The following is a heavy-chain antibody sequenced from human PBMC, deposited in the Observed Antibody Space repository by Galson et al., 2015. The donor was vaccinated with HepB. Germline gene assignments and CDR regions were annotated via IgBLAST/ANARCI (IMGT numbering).Heavy chain of an antibody. CDR3: ALQWLVRRRWFDP. Sequence: SVKVSCKASGYTFTSYYMHWVRQAPGQGLEWMGIINPSGGSTSYAQKFQGRVTMTRDTSTSTVYMELSSLRSEDTAVYYCALQWLVRRRWFDPWGQGTLVTVSS. J-gene: IGHJ5*02. V-gene: IGHV1-46*01. CDR1: GYTFTSYY. CDR2: INPSGGST. D-gene: IGHD6-19*01.